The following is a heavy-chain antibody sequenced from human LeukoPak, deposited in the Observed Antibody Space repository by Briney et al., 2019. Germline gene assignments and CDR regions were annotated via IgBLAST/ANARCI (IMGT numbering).Heavy chain of an antibody. CDR3: ARVRLVGYDILTGYYSFDH. D-gene: IGHD3-9*01. CDR2: IYYSGNT. CDR1: GGSIGSYS. Sequence: SETLSLTCTVSGGSIGSYSWSWIRQSPGKGLEWIGYIYYSGNTNYNPSLKSRVTISIDTSEQQFSLKLSSVTAADTAVYYCARVRLVGYDILTGYYSFDHWGQGTLVTVSS. J-gene: IGHJ4*02. V-gene: IGHV4-59*01.